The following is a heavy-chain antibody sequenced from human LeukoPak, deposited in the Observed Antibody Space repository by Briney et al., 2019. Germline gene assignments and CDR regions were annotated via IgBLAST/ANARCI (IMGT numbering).Heavy chain of an antibody. D-gene: IGHD6-6*01. CDR3: LAAARSATNFDY. CDR2: IIPIFGTA. CDR1: GGTFSSYT. J-gene: IGHJ4*02. V-gene: IGHV1-69*13. Sequence: ASVKVSCKASGGTFSSYTITWVRQAPGQGLEWMGGIIPIFGTANYAQKFQGRVTITADESTSTAYMELSSVRSKDTAVYYCLAAARSATNFDYWGQGTLVTVSS.